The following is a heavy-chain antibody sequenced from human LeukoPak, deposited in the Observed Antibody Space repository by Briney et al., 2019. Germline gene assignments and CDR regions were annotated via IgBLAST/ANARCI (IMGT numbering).Heavy chain of an antibody. J-gene: IGHJ4*02. Sequence: SETLSLTCTVSGNYISIAYYWGWIRQPPGKGLEWIGSVYHSGSTHYNPSLESRVTISIDTSKNQFSLKLSSVTAADTAVYYCARDGGPTARRLTREWGQGTLVTVSS. CDR3: ARDGGPTARRLTRE. D-gene: IGHD5-18*01. CDR2: VYHSGST. CDR1: GNYISIAYY. V-gene: IGHV4-38-2*02.